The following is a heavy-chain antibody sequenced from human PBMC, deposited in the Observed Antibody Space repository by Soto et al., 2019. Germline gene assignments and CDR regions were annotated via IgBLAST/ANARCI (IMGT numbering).Heavy chain of an antibody. Sequence: GGSLRLSCAGSGFTFRWFGMNWVRQAPGKGLEWVARISNDGSNEYYVDSVKGRFTISRDNSKNTLYLQMDSLRAEDTAVYYCAKGEVRGIIPSYFDYWGLGTLVTVSS. J-gene: IGHJ4*02. CDR1: GFTFRWFG. D-gene: IGHD3-10*01. V-gene: IGHV3-30*18. CDR3: AKGEVRGIIPSYFDY. CDR2: ISNDGSNE.